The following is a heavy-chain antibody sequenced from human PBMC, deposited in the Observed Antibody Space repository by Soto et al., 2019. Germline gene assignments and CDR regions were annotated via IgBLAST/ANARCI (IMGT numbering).Heavy chain of an antibody. V-gene: IGHV4-59*01. J-gene: IGHJ6*02. D-gene: IGHD2-15*01. Sequence: SETLSLTCTVSGGSISSYYWSWIRQPPGKGLEWIGYIYYSGSTNYNPSLKSRVTISVDTSKNQFSLKLSSVTAADTAVYYCARDLGRRGGHGMDVWGQGTTVTVSS. CDR1: GGSISSYY. CDR3: ARDLGRRGGHGMDV. CDR2: IYYSGST.